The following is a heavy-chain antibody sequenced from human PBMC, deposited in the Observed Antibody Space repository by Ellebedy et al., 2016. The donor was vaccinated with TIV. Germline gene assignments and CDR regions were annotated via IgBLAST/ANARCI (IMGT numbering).Heavy chain of an antibody. D-gene: IGHD2-2*01. V-gene: IGHV3-30-3*01. J-gene: IGHJ4*02. CDR2: VSFDIDKT. CDR3: ARDLTQYASGAGLSDS. CDR1: GFPFRNYA. Sequence: PGGSLRLSCEASGFPFRNYAMHWVRQSPRKGLEWVAIVSFDIDKTFYTDSVKGRFTISRDNSKNTLYLDMNSLGVDDTAVYYCARDLTQYASGAGLSDSWGQGTLVTVSS.